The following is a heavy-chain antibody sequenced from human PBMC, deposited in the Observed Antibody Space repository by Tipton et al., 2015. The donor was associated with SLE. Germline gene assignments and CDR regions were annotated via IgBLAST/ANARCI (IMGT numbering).Heavy chain of an antibody. CDR3: ARGGGVALDFDY. Sequence: TLSLTCTVSGGSISSSSFYWGWIRQPPGKGLEWIGEINHSGSTNYNPSLKSRVTISVDTSKNQFSLKLSSVTAADTAVYYCARGGGVALDFDYWGQGTLVTVSS. D-gene: IGHD2-15*01. CDR2: INHSGST. J-gene: IGHJ4*02. V-gene: IGHV4-39*07. CDR1: GGSISSSSFY.